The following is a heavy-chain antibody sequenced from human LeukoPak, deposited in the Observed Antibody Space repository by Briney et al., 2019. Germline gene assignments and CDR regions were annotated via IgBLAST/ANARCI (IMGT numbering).Heavy chain of an antibody. CDR2: INPNSGGT. Sequence: ASVKVSCKASGYTFTGYYMHWVRQAPGQGLEWMGWINPNSGGTNYAQKFQGRVTMTRDTSISTAYMELSRLRSDDTAVYYCVRIPYYDRARSPFDIWGQGTMVTVSS. J-gene: IGHJ3*02. D-gene: IGHD3-22*01. CDR1: GYTFTGYY. V-gene: IGHV1-2*02. CDR3: VRIPYYDRARSPFDI.